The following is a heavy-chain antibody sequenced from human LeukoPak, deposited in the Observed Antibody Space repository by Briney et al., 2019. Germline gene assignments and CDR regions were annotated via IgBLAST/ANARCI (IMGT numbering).Heavy chain of an antibody. CDR1: GYSISSGYY. CDR2: IYHSGST. V-gene: IGHV4-38-2*02. J-gene: IGHJ4*02. CDR3: ARGPYSTSPFHFDY. Sequence: PSETLSLTCTVSGYSISSGYYWGWIRQPPGKGLEWIGSIYHSGSTYYNPSLKSRVTISVDTSKNQFSLKLSSVTAADTAVYYCARGPYSTSPFHFDYWGQGTLVTVSS. D-gene: IGHD6-6*01.